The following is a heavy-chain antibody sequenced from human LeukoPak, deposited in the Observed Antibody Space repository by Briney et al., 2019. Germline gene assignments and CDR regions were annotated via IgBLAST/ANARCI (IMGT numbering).Heavy chain of an antibody. CDR3: ARLDEEIAAA. J-gene: IGHJ4*02. Sequence: GASVRVSCKASGGTFSSYAISWVRQAPGQGLEWMGGIIPIFGTANYAQKFQGRVTITRDTSASTAYMELSSLRSEDTAVYYCARLDEEIAAAWGQGTLVTVSS. CDR1: GGTFSSYA. D-gene: IGHD6-13*01. V-gene: IGHV1-69*05. CDR2: IIPIFGTA.